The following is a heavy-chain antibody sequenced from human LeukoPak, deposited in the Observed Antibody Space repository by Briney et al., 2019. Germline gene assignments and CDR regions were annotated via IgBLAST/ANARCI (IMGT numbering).Heavy chain of an antibody. CDR1: GGTFSSYA. CDR2: IIPILGIA. J-gene: IGHJ5*02. Sequence: ASVKVSCKASGGTFSSYAISWVRQAPGQELEWMGRIIPILGIANYAQKFQGRVTITADKSTSTAYMELSSLRSEDTAVYYCAGTRVRGVHNWFDPWGQGTLVTVSS. D-gene: IGHD3-10*01. CDR3: AGTRVRGVHNWFDP. V-gene: IGHV1-69*04.